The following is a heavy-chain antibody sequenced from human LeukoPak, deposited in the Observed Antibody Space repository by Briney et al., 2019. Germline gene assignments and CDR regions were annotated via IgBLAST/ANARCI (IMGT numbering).Heavy chain of an antibody. Sequence: GGSLRLSCAASGFTFSSYWMSWVRQAPGKGLEWVANIKQDGSEKYYVDSVKGRFTISRDNAKNSLYLQMNSLRAEDTAVYYCARLLSGWYDYAFDIWGQGTMVTVSS. CDR2: IKQDGSEK. V-gene: IGHV3-7*01. J-gene: IGHJ3*02. CDR3: ARLLSGWYDYAFDI. CDR1: GFTFSSYW. D-gene: IGHD6-19*01.